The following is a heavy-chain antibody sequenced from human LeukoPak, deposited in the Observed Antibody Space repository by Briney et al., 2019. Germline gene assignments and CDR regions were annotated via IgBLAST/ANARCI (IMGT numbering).Heavy chain of an antibody. D-gene: IGHD5-24*01. CDR2: INAGNGNT. CDR1: GYTFTSYA. CDR3: ARGITRWLQVLDY. V-gene: IGHV1-3*01. J-gene: IGHJ4*02. Sequence: ASVKVSCKASGYTFTSYAMHWVRQAPGQRLEWTGWINAGNGNTKYSQKFQGRVTITRDASASTAYMELSSLRSEDTAVYYCARGITRWLQVLDYWGQGTLVTVSS.